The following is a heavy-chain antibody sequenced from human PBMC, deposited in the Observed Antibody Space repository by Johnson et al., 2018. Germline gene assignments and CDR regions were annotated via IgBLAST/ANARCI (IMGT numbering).Heavy chain of an antibody. J-gene: IGHJ6*03. CDR2: ISYDGSNK. CDR1: GFTFSSYG. V-gene: IGHV3-30*18. Sequence: QVQLVQSGGGVVQHGRSLGLSCAASGFTFSSYGMHWVRQAPGKGLEWVAVISYDGSNKYYADSVKGRVILSRDNSKNTLYLQMNSLRAEDTAVYYCAKNSWQPPVTYYYYMDGWGKGTTVTVSS. D-gene: IGHD5-12*01. CDR3: AKNSWQPPVTYYYYMDG.